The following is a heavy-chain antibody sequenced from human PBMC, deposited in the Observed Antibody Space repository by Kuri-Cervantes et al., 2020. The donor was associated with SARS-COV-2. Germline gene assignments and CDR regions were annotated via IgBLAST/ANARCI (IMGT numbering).Heavy chain of an antibody. J-gene: IGHJ6*02. CDR3: ARDQYSGYETYGMDV. V-gene: IGHV3-7*01. D-gene: IGHD5-12*01. CDR2: IKQDGSNK. CDR1: GFTFSSYW. Sequence: GESLKISCAASGFTFSSYWMSWVRQAPGKGLEWVANIKQDGSNKYYADSVKGRFTISRDNSKNTLYLQMNSLRAEDTAVYHCARDQYSGYETYGMDVWGQGTTVTVSS.